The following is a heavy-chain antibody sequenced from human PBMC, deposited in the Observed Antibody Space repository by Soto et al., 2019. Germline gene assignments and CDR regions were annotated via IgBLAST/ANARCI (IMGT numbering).Heavy chain of an antibody. Sequence: SVKVSCKASGYTFTGYYMHWVRQAPGQGLEWMGWINPNSGGTNYAQKFQGWVTMTRDTSISTAYMELSRLRSDDTAVYYCARDPSRGKWLQSFDYWGQGTLVTVSS. CDR1: GYTFTGYY. CDR2: INPNSGGT. V-gene: IGHV1-2*04. D-gene: IGHD5-12*01. J-gene: IGHJ4*02. CDR3: ARDPSRGKWLQSFDY.